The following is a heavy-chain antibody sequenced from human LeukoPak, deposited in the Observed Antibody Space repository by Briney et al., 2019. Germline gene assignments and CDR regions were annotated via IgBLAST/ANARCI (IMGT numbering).Heavy chain of an antibody. CDR3: ARGAQNQLYYFDY. J-gene: IGHJ4*02. CDR1: GFTFSSYG. CDR2: IWYDGSNK. V-gene: IGHV3-33*01. D-gene: IGHD1-1*01. Sequence: GGSLRLSCAASGFTFSSYGTHWVRQAPGKGLEWVAVIWYDGSNKYYAESVKGRFTISRDNSKNTLYLQMNSLRAEDTAVYYCARGAQNQLYYFDYWGQGTLVTVSS.